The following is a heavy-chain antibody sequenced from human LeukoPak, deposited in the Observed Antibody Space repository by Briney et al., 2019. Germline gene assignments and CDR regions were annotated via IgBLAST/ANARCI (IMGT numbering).Heavy chain of an antibody. CDR1: GFTFSSYE. Sequence: GGSLRLSCAASGFTFSSYEMNWVRQAPGKGLEWVSYISNSGTAIYYADSVKVRFTISRDNAKSSLYLQMNSLRAEDTAVYYCARAGYSMDTEYFQHWGQGTLVTVSS. CDR2: ISNSGTAI. V-gene: IGHV3-48*03. CDR3: ARAGYSMDTEYFQH. J-gene: IGHJ1*01. D-gene: IGHD5-18*01.